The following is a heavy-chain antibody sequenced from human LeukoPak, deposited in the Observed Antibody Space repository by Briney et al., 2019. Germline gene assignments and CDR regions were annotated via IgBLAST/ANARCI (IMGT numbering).Heavy chain of an antibody. Sequence: SETLSLTCTVSGGSISSYYWSWIRQPAGKGLEWIGRIYTSGSINYNPPLKSRVTMSVDTSKNQFSLKLSSVTAADTAVYYCAREGSWSQSSSYFDYWGQGTLVTVSS. CDR2: IYTSGSI. J-gene: IGHJ4*02. D-gene: IGHD6-13*01. V-gene: IGHV4-4*07. CDR1: GGSISSYY. CDR3: AREGSWSQSSSYFDY.